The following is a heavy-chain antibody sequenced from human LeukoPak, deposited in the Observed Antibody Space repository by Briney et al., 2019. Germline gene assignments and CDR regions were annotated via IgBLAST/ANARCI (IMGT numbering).Heavy chain of an antibody. CDR1: GFTFSSYV. D-gene: IGHD3-9*01. CDR3: AREVAGYYWPSVDY. J-gene: IGHJ4*02. V-gene: IGHV1-2*02. Sequence: GGSLRLSCAASGFTFSSYVMHWVRQAPGQGLEWMGWINPNSGGTNYAQKFQGRVTMTRDTSISTAYMELSRLRSDDTAVYYCAREVAGYYWPSVDYWGQGTLDTVSS. CDR2: INPNSGGT.